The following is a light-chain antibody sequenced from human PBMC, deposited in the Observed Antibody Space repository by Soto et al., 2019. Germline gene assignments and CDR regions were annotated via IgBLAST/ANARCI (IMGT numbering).Light chain of an antibody. V-gene: IGKV3-11*01. CDR1: QSVDSY. CDR3: QQRDSWPIT. J-gene: IGKJ5*01. CDR2: GAS. Sequence: EIVLTQSPASLSLSPGERATLSCRASQSVDSYLVWYQQKPGQAPRLLIFGASNRATGIPVRFSGSGSGTDFTLTINNLEPEDFAVYYCQQRDSWPITFGQGTRLEIK.